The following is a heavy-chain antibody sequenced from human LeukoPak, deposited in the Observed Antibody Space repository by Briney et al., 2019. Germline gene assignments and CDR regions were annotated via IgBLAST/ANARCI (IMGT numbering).Heavy chain of an antibody. Sequence: SVKVSCKASGGTFSSYAISWVRQAPGQGLEWMGGIIPIFGTANYAQKFQGRVTITADESTSTAYMGLSSLRSEDTAVYYCARGIAAQYYYYGMDVWGQGTTVTVSS. V-gene: IGHV1-69*13. CDR2: IIPIFGTA. CDR3: ARGIAAQYYYYGMDV. CDR1: GGTFSSYA. J-gene: IGHJ6*02. D-gene: IGHD6-6*01.